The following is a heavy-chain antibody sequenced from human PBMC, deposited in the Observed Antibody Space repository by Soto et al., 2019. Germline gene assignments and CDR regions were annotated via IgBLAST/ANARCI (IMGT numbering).Heavy chain of an antibody. D-gene: IGHD3-16*01. CDR1: GYTFTGYY. V-gene: IGHV1-2*04. CDR2: INPNSGGT. CDR3: ARTWVLGAFDI. Sequence: ASVKVSCKASGYTFTGYYMHWVRQAPGQGLEWMGWINPNSGGTNYAQKFQGWVTMTRDTSISTAYMELRRLRSDDTAVYYCARTWVLGAFDIWGQGTMVTVSS. J-gene: IGHJ3*02.